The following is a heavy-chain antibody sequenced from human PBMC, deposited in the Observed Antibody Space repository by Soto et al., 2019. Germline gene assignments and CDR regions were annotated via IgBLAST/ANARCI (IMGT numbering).Heavy chain of an antibody. V-gene: IGHV3-23*01. D-gene: IGHD3-22*01. J-gene: IGHJ3*02. Sequence: EVQLLESGGGMVEPRGSLKLSCAASGFSFGTYVMNWVRQAPGKGLEWVSGISGSGGRVYSADSVKGRFTISRDNSRNTLCLQMNSLRAEDTAIYYCAMTRLYDTGTNDYHRDALDIWGQGTQVTVSS. CDR2: ISGSGGRV. CDR3: AMTRLYDTGTNDYHRDALDI. CDR1: GFSFGTYV.